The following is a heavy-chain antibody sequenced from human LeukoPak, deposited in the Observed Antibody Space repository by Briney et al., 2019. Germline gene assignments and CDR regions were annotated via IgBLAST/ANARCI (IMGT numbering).Heavy chain of an antibody. J-gene: IGHJ4*02. CDR3: TRSLMD. D-gene: IGHD3-16*01. CDR1: GITLSGYW. Sequence: GGSLRLSCAASGITLSGYWMHWVRQAPGKGLVWVSRINFDGSDTSYADFVKGRFTIFRDNAKNTLFLQMNSLRAEDTAVYYCTRSLMDWGQGIRVTVSS. CDR2: INFDGSDT. V-gene: IGHV3-74*01.